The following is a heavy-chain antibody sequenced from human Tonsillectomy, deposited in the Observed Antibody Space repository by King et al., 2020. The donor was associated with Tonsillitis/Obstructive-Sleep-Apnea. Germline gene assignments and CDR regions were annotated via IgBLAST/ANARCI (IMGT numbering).Heavy chain of an antibody. J-gene: IGHJ6*03. D-gene: IGHD3-10*01. V-gene: IGHV3-53*01. CDR3: ARDQDYGSGDYIHYSYYMDV. CDR2: IYSGGST. CDR1: GFTVSSNY. Sequence: QLVQSGGGLIQPGGSLRLSCAASGFTVSSNYMSWVRQAPGKGLEWVSVIYSGGSTYYADSVKGRFTITRDNSKNTLYLQMNSLRAEDTAVYYFARDQDYGSGDYIHYSYYMDVWGKGTTVTVSS.